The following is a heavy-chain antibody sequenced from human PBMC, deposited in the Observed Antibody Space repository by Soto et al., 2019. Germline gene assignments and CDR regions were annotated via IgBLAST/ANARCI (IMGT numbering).Heavy chain of an antibody. V-gene: IGHV4-39*01. Sequence: PSETLSLTCTVSGGSISSSSYYWGWIRQPPGKGLEWIGSIYYSGSTYYNPSLKSRVTISVDTSKNQFSLKLSSVTAADTAVYYCARHSVLRYFVWLVWGQGTLVTVSS. CDR2: IYYSGST. J-gene: IGHJ4*02. CDR3: ARHSVLRYFVWLV. CDR1: GGSISSSSYY. D-gene: IGHD3-9*01.